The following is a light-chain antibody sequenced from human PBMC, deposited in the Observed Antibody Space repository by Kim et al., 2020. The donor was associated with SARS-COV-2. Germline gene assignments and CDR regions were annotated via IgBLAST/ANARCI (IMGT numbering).Light chain of an antibody. V-gene: IGLV4-69*01. J-gene: IGLJ3*02. CDR1: SGHRSYA. CDR2: LNTDGSH. CDR3: QTWGTGMV. Sequence: QPVLTQSPSASASLGASVKLTCTLSSGHRSYAIAWHQQQPEKGPRYLMKLNTDGSHSKGDGIPDRFSGSSSGAERYLTISSLQSEDEADYYCQTWGTGMVFGGGTKVTVL.